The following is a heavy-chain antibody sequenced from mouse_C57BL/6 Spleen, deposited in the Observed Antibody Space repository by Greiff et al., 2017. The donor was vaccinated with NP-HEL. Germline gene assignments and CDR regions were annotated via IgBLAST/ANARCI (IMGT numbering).Heavy chain of an antibody. D-gene: IGHD1-1*01. V-gene: IGHV1-26*01. CDR2: INPNNGGT. CDR1: GYTFTDYY. J-gene: IGHJ2*01. CDR3: ARSGAITTVVATDY. Sequence: EVQLQQSGPELVKPGASVKISCKASGYTFTDYYMNWVKQSHGKSLEWIGDINPNNGGTSYNQKFKGKATLTVDKSSSTAYMELRSLTSEDSAVYYCARSGAITTVVATDYWGQGTTLTVSS.